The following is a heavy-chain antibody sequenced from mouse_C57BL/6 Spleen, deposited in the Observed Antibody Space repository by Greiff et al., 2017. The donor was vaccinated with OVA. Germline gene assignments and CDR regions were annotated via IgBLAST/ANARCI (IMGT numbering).Heavy chain of an antibody. Sequence: EVQGVEPGGGLVKPGGSLKLSCAASGFTFSSYTMSWVRQTPEKRLEWVATISGGGGNTYYPDSVKGRFTISRDNATNTLYLQMSSLRSDDTALYYCARPPYDYDGGHWYFDVWGTGTTVTVSS. CDR3: ARPPYDYDGGHWYFDV. CDR2: ISGGGGNT. V-gene: IGHV5-9*01. CDR1: GFTFSSYT. J-gene: IGHJ1*03. D-gene: IGHD2-4*01.